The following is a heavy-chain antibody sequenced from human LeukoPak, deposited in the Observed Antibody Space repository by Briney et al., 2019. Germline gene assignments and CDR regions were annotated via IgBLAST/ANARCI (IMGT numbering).Heavy chain of an antibody. Sequence: SLRPSWAPAGSTFSSYEMNWVRQPPGKGLEWVSYISSSGSTIYYADSVKGRFTISRDNAKNSLYLQMTSLRAEDTAVYYCAREIAEQWLVLHDAFDIWGQGTMVTVSS. CDR1: GSTFSSYE. CDR3: AREIAEQWLVLHDAFDI. V-gene: IGHV3-48*03. J-gene: IGHJ3*02. CDR2: ISSSGSTI. D-gene: IGHD6-19*01.